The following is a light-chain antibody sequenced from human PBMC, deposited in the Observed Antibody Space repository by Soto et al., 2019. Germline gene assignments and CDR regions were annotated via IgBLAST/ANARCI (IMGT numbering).Light chain of an antibody. CDR1: SSYVGGYNY. J-gene: IGLJ2*01. V-gene: IGLV2-14*01. CDR2: EVR. CDR3: SSYTGSSTHVV. Sequence: QSVLTQPASVSGSPGQSITISCTGTSSYVGGYNYVSWYQQHPGKAPKLMIYEVRNRPSGVSNRFSGSKSGTTASLTISGLQAEDEADYYCSSYTGSSTHVVFGGGTKLTVL.